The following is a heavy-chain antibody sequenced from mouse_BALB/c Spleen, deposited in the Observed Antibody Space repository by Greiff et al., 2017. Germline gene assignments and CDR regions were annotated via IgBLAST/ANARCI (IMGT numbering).Heavy chain of an antibody. J-gene: IGHJ3*01. CDR3: AVNSAWFAY. V-gene: IGHV1-4*01. CDR1: GYTFTSYT. D-gene: IGHD1-3*01. Sequence: LQESGAELARPGASVKMSCKASGYTFTSYTMHWVKQRPGQGLEWIGYINPSSGYTNYNQKFKDKATLTADKSSSTAYMQLSSLTSEDSAVYYCAVNSAWFAYWGQGTLVTVSA. CDR2: INPSSGYT.